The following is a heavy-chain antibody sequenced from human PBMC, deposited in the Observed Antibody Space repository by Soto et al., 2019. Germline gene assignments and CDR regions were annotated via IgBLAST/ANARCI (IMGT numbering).Heavy chain of an antibody. CDR3: ARDRYYYGSGSYYFYYYYGMDV. Sequence: TGGSLRLSCAASGFTFSSYAMHWVRQAPGKGLEWVAVISYDGSNKYYADSVKGRFTISRDNSKNTLYLQMNSLRAEDTAVYYCARDRYYYGSGSYYFYYYYGMDVWGQGTTVTVSS. V-gene: IGHV3-30-3*01. J-gene: IGHJ6*02. CDR2: ISYDGSNK. D-gene: IGHD3-10*01. CDR1: GFTFSSYA.